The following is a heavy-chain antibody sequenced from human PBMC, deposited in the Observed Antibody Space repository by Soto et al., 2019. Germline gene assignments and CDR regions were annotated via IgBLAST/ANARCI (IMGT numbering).Heavy chain of an antibody. CDR3: ARVYRLPQPTNSGSYFHYYYGMDV. J-gene: IGHJ6*02. Sequence: GGSLRLSCAASGFTFSSYWMHWVRQAPGKGLVWVSRINSDGSSTSYAESVKGRFTISRDNAKNTLYLQINSLRAEDTAVYYFARVYRLPQPTNSGSYFHYYYGMDVWGQGTTVTVSS. D-gene: IGHD1-26*01. V-gene: IGHV3-74*01. CDR1: GFTFSSYW. CDR2: INSDGSST.